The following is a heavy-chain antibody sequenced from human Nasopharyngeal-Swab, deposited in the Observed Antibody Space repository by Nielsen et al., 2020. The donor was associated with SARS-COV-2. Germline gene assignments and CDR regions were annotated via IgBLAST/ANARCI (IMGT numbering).Heavy chain of an antibody. CDR1: GFTFSRYW. CDR2: INPEGTRT. D-gene: IGHD3-10*01. CDR3: TTDTFGPEDF. J-gene: IGHJ4*02. Sequence: GESLKISCAASGFTFSRYWMHWVRQAPGKGLVWVSRINPEGTRTDYADSVEGRFTISRDNAKNTLSLQMHSLRPGDTALYYCTTDTFGPEDFWGQGTLFTVSS. V-gene: IGHV3-74*01.